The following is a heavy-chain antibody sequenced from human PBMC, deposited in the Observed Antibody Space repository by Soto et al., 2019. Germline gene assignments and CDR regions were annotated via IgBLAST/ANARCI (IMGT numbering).Heavy chain of an antibody. J-gene: IGHJ4*02. CDR1: GGSVTSDEDY. CDR3: ARLRGVYAIPYFDY. CDR2: ISNSGST. V-gene: IGHV4-30-4*01. Sequence: PSETLSLTCTVSGGSVTSDEDYWSWIRQSPGKGLEWIGYISNSGSTGYNPSLKTRLSMSVDRSKNQFTLRLTSVTAADTAVYYCARLRGVYAIPYFDYWGQGTLVTVSS. D-gene: IGHD2-8*01.